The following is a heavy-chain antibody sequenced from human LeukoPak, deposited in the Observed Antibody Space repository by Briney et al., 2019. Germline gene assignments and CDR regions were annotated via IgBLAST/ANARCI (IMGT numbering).Heavy chain of an antibody. J-gene: IGHJ4*02. Sequence: SETLSLTCTVSGGSMSSYFWHWIRQPPGKGLEWMGYIYDSGTTAYNPSLKRRVTMSVDTSKNQFSLNLSSVTAADTAVYYCARDPDGYKFFDYWGRGSPVTVSS. V-gene: IGHV4-59*01. CDR2: IYDSGTT. CDR3: ARDPDGYKFFDY. CDR1: GGSMSSYF. D-gene: IGHD5-24*01.